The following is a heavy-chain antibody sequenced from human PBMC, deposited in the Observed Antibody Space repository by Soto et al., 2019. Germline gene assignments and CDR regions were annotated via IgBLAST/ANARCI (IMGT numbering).Heavy chain of an antibody. D-gene: IGHD3-22*01. CDR1: GGSIRSAGYY. J-gene: IGHJ4*02. V-gene: IGHV4-31*03. Sequence: SETLALTCTVSGGSIRSAGYYWSWIRQHPGQGLEWIGYIYYSGSTYYNPSLKSRVTISVDTSKNQFSLKLSSVTAADTAVYYCARDRGSHYYDSSGSYYFDYWGQGTLVTVSS. CDR3: ARDRGSHYYDSSGSYYFDY. CDR2: IYYSGST.